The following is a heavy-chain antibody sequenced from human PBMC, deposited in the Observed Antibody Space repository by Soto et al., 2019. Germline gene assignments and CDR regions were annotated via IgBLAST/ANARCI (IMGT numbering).Heavy chain of an antibody. Sequence: QVQLVQCGAEEKKPGASVKVSCKASGYTFTNYAMHWVRQAPGQRLEWMGWINAGNGNTKYAQKFQGRVTITRDTAASTANMELSSRRSEDTAVYYCARVSGYYLPDYWGQGTLVTVSS. V-gene: IGHV1-3*05. CDR1: GYTFTNYA. CDR2: INAGNGNT. CDR3: ARVSGYYLPDY. J-gene: IGHJ4*02. D-gene: IGHD5-12*01.